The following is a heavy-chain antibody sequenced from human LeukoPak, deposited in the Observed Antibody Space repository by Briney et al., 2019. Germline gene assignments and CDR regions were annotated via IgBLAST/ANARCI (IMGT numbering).Heavy chain of an antibody. V-gene: IGHV3-43D*04. CDR3: AKDRSGNSYGHFDY. J-gene: IGHJ4*02. D-gene: IGHD3-10*01. Sequence: GGSLRLSCAASGFTFDDYAMHWVRQAPGKGLEWVSLISWGGGSTYYAGSVKDRFTISRDNSKNSLYLHMNSLRAEDTALYYCAKDRSGNSYGHFDYWGQGTLVTVSS. CDR1: GFTFDDYA. CDR2: ISWGGGST.